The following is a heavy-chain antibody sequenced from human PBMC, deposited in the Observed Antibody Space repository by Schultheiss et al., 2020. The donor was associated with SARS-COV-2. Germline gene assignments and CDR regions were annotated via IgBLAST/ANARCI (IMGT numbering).Heavy chain of an antibody. V-gene: IGHV4-34*01. Sequence: SQILSLTCAVYGGSFSGYYWSWIRQPPGKGLEWIGEINHGGSTNYNPSLKSRVTISVDKSKNQFSLKLSSVTAADTAVYYCARKAKKFLEWLSYWYFDLWGRGTLVTVSS. D-gene: IGHD3-3*01. CDR3: ARKAKKFLEWLSYWYFDL. CDR2: INHGGST. CDR1: GGSFSGYY. J-gene: IGHJ2*01.